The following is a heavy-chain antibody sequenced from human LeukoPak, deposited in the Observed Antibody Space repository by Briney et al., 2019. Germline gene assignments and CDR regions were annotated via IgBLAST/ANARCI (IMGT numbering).Heavy chain of an antibody. V-gene: IGHV4-34*01. CDR3: ARGGYSYGKADV. Sequence: SEPLSLPCAVYGGSFSGYYGRGLRQPPGKGLEWIGEINHSGSTNYNPSLKSRVTISVDTSKNQFSLKLSSVTAADTAVYYCARGGYSYGKADVWGQGTLVTVSS. CDR1: GGSFSGYY. D-gene: IGHD5-18*01. CDR2: INHSGST. J-gene: IGHJ4*02.